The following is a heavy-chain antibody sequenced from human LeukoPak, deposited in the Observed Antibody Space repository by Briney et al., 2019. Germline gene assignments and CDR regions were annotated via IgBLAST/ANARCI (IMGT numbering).Heavy chain of an antibody. V-gene: IGHV3-30*02. Sequence: GGSLRLSCAASGFTFTTYGMHWVRQAPGKGLEWVAFIRYDGTIKHYADSVKGRFTISRDSSKNTLYLQMNSLRAEDTAVYYCARVAITMVRGVIIYDAFDIWGQGTMVTVSS. CDR1: GFTFTTYG. CDR2: IRYDGTIK. D-gene: IGHD3-10*01. CDR3: ARVAITMVRGVIIYDAFDI. J-gene: IGHJ3*02.